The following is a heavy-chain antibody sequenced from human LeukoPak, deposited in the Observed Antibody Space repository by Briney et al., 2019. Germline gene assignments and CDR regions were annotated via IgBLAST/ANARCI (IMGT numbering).Heavy chain of an antibody. CDR1: VGSFSGYY. D-gene: IGHD6-13*01. V-gene: IGHV4-34*01. J-gene: IGHJ6*02. Sequence: SESLSLTCAVYVGSFSGYYWSWIRQPPWKGLEWIVEINHSGSTNYNPSLKSRVTISVDTSKNQFSLKLSSVTAADTAVYYCARGIRSSSWYQKRSYYYYGMDVWGQGTTVTVSS. CDR2: INHSGST. CDR3: ARGIRSSSWYQKRSYYYYGMDV.